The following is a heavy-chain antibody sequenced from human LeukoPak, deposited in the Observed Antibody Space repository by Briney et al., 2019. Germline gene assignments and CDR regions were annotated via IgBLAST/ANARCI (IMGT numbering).Heavy chain of an antibody. J-gene: IGHJ3*02. CDR3: ATEGYYDSSGYYYGVFDI. CDR1: GYTLTELS. V-gene: IGHV1-24*01. D-gene: IGHD3-22*01. CDR2: FDPEDGET. Sequence: ASVKVSCKVSGYTLTELSMHWVRQAPGKGLEWMGGFDPEDGETIYAQKFQGRVTMTEDTSTDTAYMELSSLRSEDTAVYYCATEGYYDSSGYYYGVFDIWGQGTMVTVSS.